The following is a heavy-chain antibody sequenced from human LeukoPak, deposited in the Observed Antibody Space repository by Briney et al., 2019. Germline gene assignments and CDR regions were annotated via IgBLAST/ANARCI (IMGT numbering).Heavy chain of an antibody. CDR3: ARDRAKGPGWFDP. V-gene: IGHV3-11*06. CDR2: ISSSSYT. J-gene: IGHJ5*02. Sequence: GGSLRLSCAASGFTFSDYYMSWIRQAPGKGLEWVSYISSSSYTNYADSVKGRFTISRDNAKNSLYLQMNSLRAEDTAVYYCARDRAKGPGWFDPWGQGTLVTVSS. CDR1: GFTFSDYY.